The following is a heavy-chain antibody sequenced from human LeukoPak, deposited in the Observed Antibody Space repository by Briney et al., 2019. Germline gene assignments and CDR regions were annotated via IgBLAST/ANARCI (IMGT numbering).Heavy chain of an antibody. CDR1: GFTFSDYY. V-gene: IGHV3-11*04. Sequence: GGSLRLSCAASGFTFSDYYMSWIRQAPGKGLEWVSYISSSGSTIYYADSVKGRFTISRDNAKNSLYLQMNSLRAEDTAVYYCARAQDLDDILTGSPFIWYYYYMDVWGKGTTVTISS. D-gene: IGHD3-9*01. CDR2: ISSSGSTI. J-gene: IGHJ6*03. CDR3: ARAQDLDDILTGSPFIWYYYYMDV.